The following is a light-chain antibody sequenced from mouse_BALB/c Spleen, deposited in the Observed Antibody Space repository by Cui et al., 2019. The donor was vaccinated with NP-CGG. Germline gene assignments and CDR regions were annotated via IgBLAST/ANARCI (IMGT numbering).Light chain of an antibody. CDR1: TGAVTTSNY. CDR2: GTK. CDR3: ALWYSNHWV. J-gene: IGLJ1*01. Sequence: QAVVTQESALTTSPGETVTLTCRSSTGAVTTSNYANWVQEKPDYLFTGLIGGTKNRAPGVPARFSGSLIGDKAALTITGAQTEDEAIYFCALWYSNHWVFGGGTKLTVL. V-gene: IGLV1*01.